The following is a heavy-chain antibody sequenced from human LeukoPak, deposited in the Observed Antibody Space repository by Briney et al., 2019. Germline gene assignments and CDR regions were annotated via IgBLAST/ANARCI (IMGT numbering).Heavy chain of an antibody. CDR2: IFSNGNT. V-gene: IGHV4-59*02. CDR1: SGLVSSDY. CDR3: ARVPTFDYSNYLPDYYFDY. J-gene: IGHJ4*02. Sequence: SETLSLTCTVYSGLVSSDYWTWIRQPPGKGLEWVGYIFSNGNTEYSPSLESRATISVGTSKNQFSLKLSSVTAADTAVYYCARVPTFDYSNYLPDYYFDYWGQGTLVTVSS. D-gene: IGHD4-11*01.